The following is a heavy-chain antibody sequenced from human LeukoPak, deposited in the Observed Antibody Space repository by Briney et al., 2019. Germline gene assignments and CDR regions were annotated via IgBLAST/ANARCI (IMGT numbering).Heavy chain of an antibody. Sequence: GGSLRLSCAASGFTFSSYGMHWVRQAPGKGLEWVAVISYDGSNKYYADSVKGRFTISRDNSKNTLYLQMNSLRAEDTAVYYCAKDGTLCSSSWLDYWGQGTLVTVSS. CDR2: ISYDGSNK. V-gene: IGHV3-30*18. CDR3: AKDGTLCSSSWLDY. J-gene: IGHJ4*02. D-gene: IGHD6-13*01. CDR1: GFTFSSYG.